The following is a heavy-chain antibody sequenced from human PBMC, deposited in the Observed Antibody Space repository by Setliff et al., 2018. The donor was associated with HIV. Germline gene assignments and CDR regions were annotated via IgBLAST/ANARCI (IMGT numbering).Heavy chain of an antibody. Sequence: GASVKVSCKSSGYSFTNHYMHWVRQAPGQGLEWMGVINPTGGSTRNTQMLQGRVTMTTDTSTSTAYMELRSLRSDDTAVYYCARDSPVPLIVVVPAATEDYYYGMDVWGQGTTVTVSS. V-gene: IGHV1-46*01. CDR3: ARDSPVPLIVVVPAATEDYYYGMDV. J-gene: IGHJ6*02. D-gene: IGHD2-2*01. CDR2: INPTGGST. CDR1: GYSFTNHY.